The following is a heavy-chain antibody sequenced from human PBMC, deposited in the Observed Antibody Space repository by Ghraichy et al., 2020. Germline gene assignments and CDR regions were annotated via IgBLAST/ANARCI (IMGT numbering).Heavy chain of an antibody. CDR3: ARRYPSPLAYGMDV. CDR1: GGSISSDTYY. V-gene: IGHV4-39*01. D-gene: IGHD3-16*02. J-gene: IGHJ6*02. CDR2: IYYSGST. Sequence: SETLSLTCTVSGGSISSDTYYWGWIRQPPGKGLEWIGSIYYSGSTYYNPSLKSRVTISVDTSENQFSLKVSSVTAADTAVYYCARRYPSPLAYGMDVWGQGTTVTVSS.